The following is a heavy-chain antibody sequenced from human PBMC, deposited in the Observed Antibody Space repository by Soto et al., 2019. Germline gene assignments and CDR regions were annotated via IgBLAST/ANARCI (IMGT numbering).Heavy chain of an antibody. D-gene: IGHD3-16*01. CDR1: GFTFSGAS. Sequence: EVRLVESGGGLVQPGGSLKLSCAASGFTFSGASIHWVRQASGKGLEWVGRIRSEAKSFATGYAESVKGRFTVSRDDSKNTAYLQMNSLKADDTAMYYCTTLGEWGTYSGYWGQGTLVTVSS. V-gene: IGHV3-73*02. CDR2: IRSEAKSFAT. CDR3: TTLGEWGTYSGY. J-gene: IGHJ4*02.